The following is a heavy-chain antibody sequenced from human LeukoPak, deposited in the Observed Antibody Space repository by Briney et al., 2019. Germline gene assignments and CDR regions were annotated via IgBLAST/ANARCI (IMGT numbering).Heavy chain of an antibody. D-gene: IGHD3-10*01. CDR1: GGSISSYY. CDR2: IYYSGST. Sequence: PSETLSLTCTVSGGSISSYYWGWIRQPPGKGLEWIGYIYYSGSTNYNPSLKSRVTISVDTSKNQFSLKLSSVTAADTAVYYCARNYGSGSYFSYYGMDVWGKGTTVTVSS. CDR3: ARNYGSGSYFSYYGMDV. V-gene: IGHV4-59*01. J-gene: IGHJ6*04.